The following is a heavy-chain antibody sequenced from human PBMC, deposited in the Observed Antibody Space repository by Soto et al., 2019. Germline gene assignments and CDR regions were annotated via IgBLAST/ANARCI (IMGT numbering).Heavy chain of an antibody. CDR2: INPNGGST. J-gene: IGHJ4*02. D-gene: IGHD6-19*01. CDR1: GYTFTNYH. V-gene: IGHV1-46*01. CDR3: ALPKNTLGWYNF. Sequence: QVQVVQSGAEVKKPGASVKVSCKTSGYTFTNYHVHWVRQAPGQGLEWMGAINPNGGSTTYAQHRPGRVTMTSDSSTSTVYMEMGSLRSDDSAVYYCALPKNTLGWYNFWGQGTLVTVS.